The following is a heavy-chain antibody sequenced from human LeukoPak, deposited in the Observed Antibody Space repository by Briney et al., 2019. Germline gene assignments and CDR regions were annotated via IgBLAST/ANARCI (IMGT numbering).Heavy chain of an antibody. Sequence: PGGSLRLFRAASGFTFSSYAMSWVRQAPGKGLEWVSAISGSGGSTYYADSVKGRFTISRDNSKNTLYLQMNSLRAEDTAVYYCARVCGGDCHNDAFDIWGQGTMVTVSS. CDR1: GFTFSSYA. D-gene: IGHD2-21*02. CDR3: ARVCGGDCHNDAFDI. V-gene: IGHV3-23*01. CDR2: ISGSGGST. J-gene: IGHJ3*02.